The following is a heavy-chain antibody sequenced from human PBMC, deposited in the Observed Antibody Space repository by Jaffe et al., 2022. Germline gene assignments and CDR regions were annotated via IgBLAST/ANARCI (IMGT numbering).Heavy chain of an antibody. CDR2: IYSNDDK. CDR3: AHRPCSDDMCYSWLH. Sequence: QITLKESGPTLVKPTQTLTLTCTFSGFSLSTGSVGVGWIRQPPGKALEWLAHIYSNDDKRYSPSLRTRFSITKDTSKNQVVLTMTNMDPVDTATYYCAHRPCSDDMCYSWLHWGQGVLVIVSS. D-gene: IGHD2-15*01. V-gene: IGHV2-5*01. CDR1: GFSLSTGSVG. J-gene: IGHJ4*02.